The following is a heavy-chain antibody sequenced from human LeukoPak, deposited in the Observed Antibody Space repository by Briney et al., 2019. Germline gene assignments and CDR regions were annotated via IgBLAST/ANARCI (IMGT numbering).Heavy chain of an antibody. CDR3: ARLKRAYIDY. CDR2: IYYSGST. V-gene: IGHV4-39*01. CDR1: GGSISSSSYY. Sequence: SETPSLTCTVSGGSISSSSYYWGWIRQPPGKGLGWIGSIYYSGSTYYNPSLKSRVTISVDTSKNQFSLKLSSVTAADTAVYYCARLKRAYIDYWGQGTLVTVSS. D-gene: IGHD1-14*01. J-gene: IGHJ4*02.